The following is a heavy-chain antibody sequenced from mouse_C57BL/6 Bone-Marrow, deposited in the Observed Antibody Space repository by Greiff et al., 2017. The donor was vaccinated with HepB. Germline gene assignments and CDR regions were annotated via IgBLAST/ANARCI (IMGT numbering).Heavy chain of an antibody. J-gene: IGHJ3*01. CDR1: GFTFSDYG. CDR2: ISSGSSTI. V-gene: IGHV5-17*01. CDR3: ARLGLSWFAY. Sequence: DVKLQESGEGLVKPGGSLKLSCAASGFTFSDYGMHWVRQAPEKGLEWVAYISSGSSTIYYADTVKGRFTISRDNAKNTLFLQMTRLRSEDTAMYYCARLGLSWFAYWGQGTLVTVSA. D-gene: IGHD4-1*01.